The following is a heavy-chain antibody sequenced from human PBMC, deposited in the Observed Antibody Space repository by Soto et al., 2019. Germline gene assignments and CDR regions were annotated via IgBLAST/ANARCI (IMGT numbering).Heavy chain of an antibody. CDR3: ARGDYGDHNFDY. D-gene: IGHD4-17*01. CDR2: ISYDGSNK. V-gene: IGHV3-30-3*01. CDR1: GFTFSSYA. J-gene: IGHJ4*02. Sequence: QVQLVESGGGVVQPGRSLRLSCAASGFTFSSYAMHWVRQAPGKGLEWVAVISYDGSNKYYADSVKGRFTISRDNSKNTLYLQMNSLRAEDTAVYYCARGDYGDHNFDYWGQGTLVTVSS.